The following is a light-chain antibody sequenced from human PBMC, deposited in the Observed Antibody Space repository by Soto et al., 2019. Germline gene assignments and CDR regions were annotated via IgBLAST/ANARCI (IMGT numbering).Light chain of an antibody. V-gene: IGLV2-11*01. CDR2: DVS. CDR1: STDVGGYNS. J-gene: IGLJ1*01. Sequence: QSALTQPRSVSGSPGQSVTISCTGSSTDVGGYNSVSWYQQHPGKAPKLMIYDVSKRPSGVPDRFSGSKSGNTASLTISGLQAEDEADYYCCSYAGTYTYVFGTGTQLTVL. CDR3: CSYAGTYTYV.